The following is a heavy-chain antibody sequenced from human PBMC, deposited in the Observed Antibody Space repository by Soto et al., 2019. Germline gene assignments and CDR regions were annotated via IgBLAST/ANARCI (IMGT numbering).Heavy chain of an antibody. D-gene: IGHD3-16*02. CDR2: IYYSGST. V-gene: IGHV4-31*03. Sequence: SETLSLTCTVSGGSISSGGYYWSWIRQHPGKGLEWIGYIYYSGSTYYNPSLKSRVTISVDTSKNQFSLKLSSVTAADTAVYYCAGDPGMITFGGVIVHYGMDVWGQGTTVTVSS. CDR1: GGSISSGGYY. CDR3: AGDPGMITFGGVIVHYGMDV. J-gene: IGHJ6*02.